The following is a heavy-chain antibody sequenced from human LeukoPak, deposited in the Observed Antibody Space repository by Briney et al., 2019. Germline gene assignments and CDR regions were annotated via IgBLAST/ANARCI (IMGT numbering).Heavy chain of an antibody. V-gene: IGHV1-8*03. CDR2: MNPNSGNT. CDR3: AXXXYFDWFKSVGHDAFDI. CDR1: GYTFTSYG. D-gene: IGHD3-9*01. Sequence: ASVKVSCKASGYTFTSYGINWVRQATGQGLEWMGWMNPNSGNTGYAQKFQGRVTITRNTSISTAYMELSSLRSEDTAVYYCAXXXYFDWFKSVGHDAFDIWGQGTMVTVSS. J-gene: IGHJ3*02.